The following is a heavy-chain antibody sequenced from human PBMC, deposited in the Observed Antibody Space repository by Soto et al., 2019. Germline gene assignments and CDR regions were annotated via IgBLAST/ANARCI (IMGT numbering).Heavy chain of an antibody. CDR3: ARGAHYYGSGSLRVYYYYYGMDV. V-gene: IGHV1-46*01. J-gene: IGHJ6*02. CDR2: INPSGGST. Sequence: QVQLVQSGAEVKKPGASVKVSCKASGYTFTSYYMHWVRQAPGQGLEWMGIINPSGGSTSYAQKFQGRVTMTRDTSTSTVYMELSSLRSEDTAVYYCARGAHYYGSGSLRVYYYYYGMDVWGQGTTVTVSS. CDR1: GYTFTSYY. D-gene: IGHD3-10*01.